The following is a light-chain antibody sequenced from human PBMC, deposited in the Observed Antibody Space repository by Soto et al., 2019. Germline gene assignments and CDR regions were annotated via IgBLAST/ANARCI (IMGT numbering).Light chain of an antibody. J-gene: IGLJ2*01. CDR3: QSYDSSRIGLL. Sequence: QSVLTQPPSVSGAPGQRLTISCTGSSSNIGAGYDVHWYQQLPGTAPKLLIYANTARPSGVPARFSGSKSGTSASLAINGLQTEDEADYYCQSYDSSRIGLLFGGGTKVTVL. CDR1: SSNIGAGYD. CDR2: ANT. V-gene: IGLV1-40*01.